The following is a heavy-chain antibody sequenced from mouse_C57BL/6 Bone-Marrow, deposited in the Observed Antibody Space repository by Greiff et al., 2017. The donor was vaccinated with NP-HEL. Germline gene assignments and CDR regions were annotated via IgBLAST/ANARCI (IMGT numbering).Heavy chain of an antibody. CDR2: GQGLEWIG. Sequence: QVQLKESGPELARPWASVKISCQAFYTFSRRVHFAFRDTTYWMQWVKQRPGQGLEWIGAIYHGNGGTSYNQKFKGKATLNADISSSTAYMKHRGLTTEDAEGYYGACDARTSHSDYWGKGTTVTVAS. CDR1: YTFSRRVH. CDR3: TEDAEGYYGACDARTSHSDY. D-gene: IGHD2-13*01. J-gene: IGHJ2*01. V-gene: IGHV1-87*01.